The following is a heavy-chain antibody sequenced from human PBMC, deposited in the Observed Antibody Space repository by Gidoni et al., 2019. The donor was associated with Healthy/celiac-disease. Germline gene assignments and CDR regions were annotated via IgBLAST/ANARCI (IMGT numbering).Heavy chain of an antibody. J-gene: IGHJ6*03. V-gene: IGHV4-34*01. CDR2: INHSGST. Sequence: GLEWIGEINHSGSTNYNPSLKSRVTISVDTSKNQFSLKLSSVTAADTAVYYCARDPVWGSYPSPYYMDVWGKGTTVTVSS. D-gene: IGHD3-16*01. CDR3: ARDPVWGSYPSPYYMDV.